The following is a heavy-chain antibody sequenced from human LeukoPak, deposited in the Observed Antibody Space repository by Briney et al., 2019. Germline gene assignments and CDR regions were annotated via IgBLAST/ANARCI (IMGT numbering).Heavy chain of an antibody. J-gene: IGHJ4*02. CDR3: ARVGDYYGSGSHDY. V-gene: IGHV4-59*01. CDR2: IYYSGST. D-gene: IGHD3-10*01. Sequence: PTETLSLTCTVSGGSISSYYWSWIRQPPGKGLEWIGYIYYSGSTNYNPSLKSRVTISVDTSKNQFSLKLSSVTAADTAVYYCARVGDYYGSGSHDYWGQGTLVTVSS. CDR1: GGSISSYY.